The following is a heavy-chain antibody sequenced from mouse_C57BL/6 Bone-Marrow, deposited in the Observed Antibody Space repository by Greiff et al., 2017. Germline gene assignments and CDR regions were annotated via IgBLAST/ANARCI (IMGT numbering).Heavy chain of an antibody. CDR2: LAPSDSYT. J-gene: IGHJ2*01. CDR1: GYTFTSYW. CDR3: AREGYYFDY. Sequence: VQLQQPGAELVKPGASVKLSCKASGYTFTSYWMQWVKQRPGQGLEWIGELAPSDSYTNYNQKFKGKATLTVDTSSSTAYMQLSSLTSEDSAVYYCAREGYYFDYWGQGTTLTVSS. V-gene: IGHV1-50*01.